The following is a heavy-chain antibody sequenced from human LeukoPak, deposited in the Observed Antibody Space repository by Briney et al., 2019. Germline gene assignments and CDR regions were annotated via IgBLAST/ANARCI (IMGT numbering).Heavy chain of an antibody. CDR1: GGSISSGGYY. CDR3: AREVADYDSSGYYSSGGWFDP. J-gene: IGHJ5*02. Sequence: KPSETLSLTCTVSGGSISSGGYYWSWIRQHPGKGLEWIGYIYYSGSTYYNPSLKSRVTISVDTSKNQFSLKLSSVTAADTAVYYCAREVADYDSSGYYSSGGWFDPWGQGTLVTVSS. CDR2: IYYSGST. V-gene: IGHV4-31*03. D-gene: IGHD3-22*01.